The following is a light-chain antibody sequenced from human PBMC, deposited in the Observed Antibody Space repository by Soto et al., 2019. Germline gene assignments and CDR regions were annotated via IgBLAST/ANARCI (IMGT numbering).Light chain of an antibody. CDR2: GAS. Sequence: EIVLTQSPGTLSLSPGERATLSCRASQSVSSSYLAWYQQKPGQAPRLLIYGASSRATGIPDRFSGSGSGTDFTVTISRLEPEDFAGYYCQQYGSSPRTFGKGTQVEIK. CDR1: QSVSSSY. J-gene: IGKJ1*01. CDR3: QQYGSSPRT. V-gene: IGKV3-20*01.